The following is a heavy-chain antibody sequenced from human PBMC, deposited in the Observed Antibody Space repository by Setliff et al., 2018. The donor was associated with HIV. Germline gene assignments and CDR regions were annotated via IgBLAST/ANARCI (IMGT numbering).Heavy chain of an antibody. V-gene: IGHV4-38-2*01. CDR3: TRHAGRENQLPHTYYYYMDV. J-gene: IGHJ6*03. D-gene: IGHD2-2*01. CDR2: IYHSGST. Sequence: SETLSLTCAVSGYSISSGYYWGWIRQPPGKGLEWIGSIYHSGSTYYNPSLKSRVTISVDTSKNQFSLKVTSVTAADTAVYYCTRHAGRENQLPHTYYYYMDVWGKGATVTVSS. CDR1: GYSISSGYY.